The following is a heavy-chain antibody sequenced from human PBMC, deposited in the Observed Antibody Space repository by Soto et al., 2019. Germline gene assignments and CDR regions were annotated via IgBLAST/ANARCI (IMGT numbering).Heavy chain of an antibody. CDR1: GGTFSSYT. V-gene: IGHV1-69*04. J-gene: IGHJ4*02. CDR2: IIPILGIA. CDR3: ARDDDSSGFMFRPGD. D-gene: IGHD6-19*01. Sequence: SVKVSCKASGGTFSSYTISWVRQAPGQGLEWMGRIIPILGIANYAQKFQGRVTITADTSTSTAYMELRSLRSDDTAVYYCARDDDSSGFMFRPGDWGQGTLVTVSS.